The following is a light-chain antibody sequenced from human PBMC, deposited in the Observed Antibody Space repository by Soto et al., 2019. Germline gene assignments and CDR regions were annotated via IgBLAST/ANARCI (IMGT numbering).Light chain of an antibody. CDR1: QSLSSNY. CDR3: QQYGSSPLT. CDR2: GAS. J-gene: IGKJ5*01. Sequence: EIVLTQSPGTLSLSPGERATLSCRASQSLSSNYLAWYQQKPGQAPRLLIYGASNRATGIPDRFSGGGSGTDFALTISRPEPEDSAVYYCQQYGSSPLTFGQGTRLEIK. V-gene: IGKV3-20*01.